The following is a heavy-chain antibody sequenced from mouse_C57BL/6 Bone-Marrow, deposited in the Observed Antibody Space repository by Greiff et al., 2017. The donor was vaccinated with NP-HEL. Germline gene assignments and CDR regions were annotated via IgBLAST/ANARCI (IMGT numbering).Heavy chain of an antibody. V-gene: IGHV1-69*01. CDR1: GYTFTSYW. D-gene: IGHD1-1*01. J-gene: IGHJ2*01. CDR3: ARYGY. CDR2: IDPSDSYT. Sequence: QVQLQQPGAELVMPGTSVKLSCKASGYTFTSYWMHWVKQRPGQGLEWIGEIDPSDSYTNYNQKFKGKSTLTVDKSSSTAYMQLSSLTSEDSAVYYCARYGYWGQGTTLTVSS.